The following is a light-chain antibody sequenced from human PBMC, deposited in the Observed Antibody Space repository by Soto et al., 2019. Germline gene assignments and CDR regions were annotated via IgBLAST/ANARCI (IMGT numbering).Light chain of an antibody. CDR3: CSYAGSSTFYV. J-gene: IGLJ1*01. V-gene: IGLV2-23*02. CDR1: SSDVGSYNL. Sequence: QSVLTQSASVSGSPGQSITISCTGTSSDVGSYNLVSWYQQHPGKAPKLMIYEVTKRPSGVSNRFSGSKSGNTASLTISGLQAEDEADYSCCSYAGSSTFYVFVTGTKVTDL. CDR2: EVT.